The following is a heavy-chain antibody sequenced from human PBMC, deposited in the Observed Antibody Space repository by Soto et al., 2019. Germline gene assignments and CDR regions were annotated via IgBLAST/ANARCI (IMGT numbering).Heavy chain of an antibody. V-gene: IGHV3-66*01. CDR2: IYSGGST. Sequence: PGGSLRLSCAASGFTVSSNYMSWVRQAPGEGLEWVSVIYSGGSTYYADSVKGRFTISRDNSENTLYLQMNSLRAEDTAVYYCARDLSLRYAFDIWGQGTMVTVSS. D-gene: IGHD4-17*01. CDR1: GFTVSSNY. J-gene: IGHJ3*02. CDR3: ARDLSLRYAFDI.